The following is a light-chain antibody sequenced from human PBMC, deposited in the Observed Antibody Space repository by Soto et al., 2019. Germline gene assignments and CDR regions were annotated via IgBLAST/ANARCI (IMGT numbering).Light chain of an antibody. V-gene: IGKV1-5*01. Sequence: QMTQSPSTLSASVGDTVTITCRASQSINNWLAWYQQKPGKAPMLLIYDASSLQSGVPSRFSGSGSGTEFTLTISSLQPDDFATYYCQHYNSYSEAFGQGTKVDIK. CDR1: QSINNW. J-gene: IGKJ1*01. CDR2: DAS. CDR3: QHYNSYSEA.